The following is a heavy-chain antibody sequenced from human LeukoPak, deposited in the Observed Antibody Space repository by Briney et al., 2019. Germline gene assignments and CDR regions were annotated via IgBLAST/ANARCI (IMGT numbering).Heavy chain of an antibody. CDR2: TSSSGATI. CDR3: ARAVGTMDALDI. CDR1: GFTFSSDE. Sequence: GGSLRLSCAASGFTFSSDEMNWVRQAPGKGLEWVSYTSSSGATIYHTDSVTQGRFTISRDNAKNSMYLQMNSLRAEDTAVYYCARAVGTMDALDIWGQGTMVTVSS. J-gene: IGHJ3*02. D-gene: IGHD1-26*01. V-gene: IGHV3-48*03.